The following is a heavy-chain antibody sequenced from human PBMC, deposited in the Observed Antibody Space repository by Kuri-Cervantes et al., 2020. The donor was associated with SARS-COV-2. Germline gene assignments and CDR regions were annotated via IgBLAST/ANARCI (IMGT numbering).Heavy chain of an antibody. CDR3: AKDWCCTEVSYYMDV. CDR1: GFTFSRYA. CDR2: ISGSGGSP. Sequence: GESLKISCAASGFTFSRYAMSWVRQAPGKGLEWVSAISGSGGSPYYADSVKGRFTISRDNSKNTLYLQMNSLRAEDTAVYYCAKDWCCTEVSYYMDVWGKGTTVTVSS. J-gene: IGHJ6*03. D-gene: IGHD2-8*02. V-gene: IGHV3-23*01.